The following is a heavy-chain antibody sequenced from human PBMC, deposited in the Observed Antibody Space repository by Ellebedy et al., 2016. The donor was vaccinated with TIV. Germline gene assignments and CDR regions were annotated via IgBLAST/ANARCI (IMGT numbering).Heavy chain of an antibody. Sequence: GGSLRLSXAASGFTFSSYAMSWVRQAPGKGLEWVSAISGSGGSTYYADSVKGRFTISRDNAKNSLYLQMNSLRAEDTAVYYCARPHMVDSGYHPFDYWGQGTLVTVSS. CDR2: ISGSGGST. V-gene: IGHV3-23*01. J-gene: IGHJ4*02. CDR3: ARPHMVDSGYHPFDY. D-gene: IGHD5-12*01. CDR1: GFTFSSYA.